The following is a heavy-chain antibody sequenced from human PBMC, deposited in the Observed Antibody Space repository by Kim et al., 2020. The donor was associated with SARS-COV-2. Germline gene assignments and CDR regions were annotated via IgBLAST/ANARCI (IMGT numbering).Heavy chain of an antibody. Sequence: GGSLRLSCAASGFTVSSNYMSWVRQAPGKGLEWVSVIYSGGSTYYADSVKGRFTISRDNSKNTLYLQMNSLRAEDTAVYYCARDTGYYYDSSGYYLEGSWGQGTLVTVSS. D-gene: IGHD3-22*01. V-gene: IGHV3-53*01. CDR2: IYSGGST. CDR1: GFTVSSNY. J-gene: IGHJ4*02. CDR3: ARDTGYYYDSSGYYLEGS.